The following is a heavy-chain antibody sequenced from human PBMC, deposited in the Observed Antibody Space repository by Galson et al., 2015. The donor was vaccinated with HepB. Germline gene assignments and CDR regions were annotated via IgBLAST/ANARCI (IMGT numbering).Heavy chain of an antibody. J-gene: IGHJ5*02. D-gene: IGHD2-2*01. Sequence: ETLSLTCAVYGGSFSDYYWSWIRQPPGKGLEWIGEINHSGSTNYNPSLKSRVTMSVDTSKNQFSLKLSSVTAADTAVYYCARITGVYCSRTSCLVNWFDPWGQGTLVTVSS. CDR1: GGSFSDYY. CDR3: ARITGVYCSRTSCLVNWFDP. V-gene: IGHV4-34*01. CDR2: INHSGST.